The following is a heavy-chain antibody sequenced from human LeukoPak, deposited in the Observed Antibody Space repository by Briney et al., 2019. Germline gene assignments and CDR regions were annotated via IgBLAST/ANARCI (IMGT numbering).Heavy chain of an antibody. D-gene: IGHD3-16*01. V-gene: IGHV3-23*01. CDR1: GFTFSSYA. Sequence: GGSLRLSCAASGFTFSSYAMSWVRKAPGKGLEWVSGIRGNGGSTYYADSVKGRFSISRDNSKNTLSLQMNNLRVEDTAVYYCARGMRGSSAFDYWGQGTLVTVSS. CDR3: ARGMRGSSAFDY. J-gene: IGHJ4*02. CDR2: IRGNGGST.